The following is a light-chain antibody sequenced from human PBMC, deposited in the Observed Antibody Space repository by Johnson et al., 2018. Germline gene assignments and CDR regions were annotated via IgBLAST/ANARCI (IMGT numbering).Light chain of an antibody. CDR3: GTWDSSLSAGNC. CDR1: SSNIGNNY. V-gene: IGLV1-51*02. CDR2: ENN. Sequence: QSVLTQPPSVSAAPGQKVTISCSGSSSNIGNNYVSWYQQLPGTAPKLLIYENNKRPSGIPDRFSGSKSGTSATLGITGLQTGDEADYYCGTWDSSLSAGNCFGTVTKVTSL. J-gene: IGLJ1*01.